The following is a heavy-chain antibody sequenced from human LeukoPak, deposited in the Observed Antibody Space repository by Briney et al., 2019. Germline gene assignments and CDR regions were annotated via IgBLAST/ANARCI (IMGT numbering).Heavy chain of an antibody. CDR1: GGSFSGYY. CDR2: ISRSGNT. CDR3: ARGGPSELDP. V-gene: IGHV4-34*01. Sequence: SETLSLTCAVYGGSFSGYYWSWIRQPPGKGLEWIGKISRSGNTNYNPSLKSRVTISVDTSKNQFSLKLSSVTAADTAVYYCARGGPSELDPWGQGTQVTVSS. J-gene: IGHJ5*02.